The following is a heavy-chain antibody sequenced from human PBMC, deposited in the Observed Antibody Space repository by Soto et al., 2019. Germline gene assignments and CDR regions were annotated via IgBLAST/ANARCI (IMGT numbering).Heavy chain of an antibody. CDR1: GDTFNSYV. CDR3: ARESLGAKGAEH. Sequence: QVQLVQHGAEVKRPGSSVKVSCESSGDTFNSYVISWVRQAPGQGLEWMGGIIPIIGVTHYAQKFQGRVTISALSSTGTAYMELTNLGFEDTALYYCARESLGAKGAEHWGQGTLVTVSS. V-gene: IGHV1-69*17. CDR2: IIPIIGVT. D-gene: IGHD3-16*01. J-gene: IGHJ1*01.